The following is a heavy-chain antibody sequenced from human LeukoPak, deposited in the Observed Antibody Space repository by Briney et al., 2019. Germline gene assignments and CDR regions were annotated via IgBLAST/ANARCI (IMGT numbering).Heavy chain of an antibody. Sequence: GGSLRLSCAASGFTFSSYAMSWVRQAPGKGLEWVSAISGSGGSTYYAGSVKGRFTISRDNSKNTLYLQMNSLRAEDTAVYYCAKFLSHYYDSSGYLIPDAFDIWGQGTMVTVSS. J-gene: IGHJ3*02. CDR3: AKFLSHYYDSSGYLIPDAFDI. CDR1: GFTFSSYA. CDR2: ISGSGGST. V-gene: IGHV3-23*01. D-gene: IGHD3-22*01.